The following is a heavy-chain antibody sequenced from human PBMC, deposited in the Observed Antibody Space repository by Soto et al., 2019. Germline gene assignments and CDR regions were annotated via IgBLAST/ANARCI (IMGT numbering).Heavy chain of an antibody. CDR1: GGIFSTYA. D-gene: IGHD3-10*01. J-gene: IGHJ4*02. V-gene: IGHV1-69*01. Sequence: QVQLVQSGAEVKKPGSSVKVSCKASGGIFSTYAISWLRQAPGQGLEWMGGIIPLFGTPNYAQRFQGRVTITADEATSTAYMELSRLRSEETVVYYCSRDRDDYGSGNYYNRMDLWGQGTLVTVSS. CDR3: SRDRDDYGSGNYYNRMDL. CDR2: IIPLFGTP.